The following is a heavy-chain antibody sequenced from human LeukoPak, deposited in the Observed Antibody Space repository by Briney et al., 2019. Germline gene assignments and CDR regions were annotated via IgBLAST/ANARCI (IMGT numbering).Heavy chain of an antibody. CDR3: ARQGTGYDSSGYYYNDKYYFDY. V-gene: IGHV4-39*01. CDR2: IYYSGST. Sequence: PSETLSLTCTVSGGSISSSSYYWGWIRQPPGKGLEWIGSIYYSGSTYYNPSLKSRVTISVDTSKNQFSLKLSSVTAADTAVYYCARQGTGYDSSGYYYNDKYYFDYWGQGTLRTVSS. CDR1: GGSISSSSYY. J-gene: IGHJ4*02. D-gene: IGHD3-22*01.